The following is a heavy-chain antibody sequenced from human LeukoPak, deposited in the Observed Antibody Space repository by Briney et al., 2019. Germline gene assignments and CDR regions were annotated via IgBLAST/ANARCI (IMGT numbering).Heavy chain of an antibody. Sequence: PSETLSLTCAVSGGSISSGGYSWSWIRQPPGKGLVWIGYIYHSGSTYYNPSLKSRVTISVDRSKNQFSLKLSSVTAADTAVYYCARASQSNYDILTGYLDWYFDLWGRGTLVTVSS. V-gene: IGHV4-30-2*01. CDR2: IYHSGST. J-gene: IGHJ2*01. CDR1: GGSISSGGYS. D-gene: IGHD3-9*01. CDR3: ARASQSNYDILTGYLDWYFDL.